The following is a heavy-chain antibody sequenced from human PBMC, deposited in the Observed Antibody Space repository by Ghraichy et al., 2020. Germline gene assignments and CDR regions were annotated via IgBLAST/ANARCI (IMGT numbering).Heavy chain of an antibody. J-gene: IGHJ3*01. D-gene: IGHD7-27*01. Sequence: SQTLSLTCSVSGASLRSSSEYWGWIRQSPGRGLQYIASVSYSGTSYKNPALERRVTVSVDTSKNQFSLRLTSVTAEDSSVYYCARHVFSLGITYAFQVWGQGTAVTVSS. V-gene: IGHV4-39*01. CDR1: GASLRSSSEY. CDR2: VSYSGTS. CDR3: ARHVFSLGITYAFQV.